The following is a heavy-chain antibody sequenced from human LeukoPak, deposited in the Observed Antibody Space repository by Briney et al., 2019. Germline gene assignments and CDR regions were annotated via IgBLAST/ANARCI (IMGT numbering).Heavy chain of an antibody. CDR3: ARDNPYQGGYDFWSGYYAYYYYYMDV. V-gene: IGHV4-30-4*02. Sequence: SETLSLTCTVSGGSISSGDYYWSWIRQPPGKGLEWIGYIYYSGSTYYNPSLKSRVTISVDTSKNQFSLKLSSVTAADTAVYYCARDNPYQGGYDFWSGYYAYYYYYMDVWGKGTTVTVSS. D-gene: IGHD3-3*01. CDR2: IYYSGST. J-gene: IGHJ6*03. CDR1: GGSISSGDYY.